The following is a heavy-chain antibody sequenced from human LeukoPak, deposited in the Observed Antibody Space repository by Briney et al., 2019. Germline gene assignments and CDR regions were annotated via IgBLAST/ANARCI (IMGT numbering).Heavy chain of an antibody. D-gene: IGHD3-22*01. CDR3: LRENHDSGWSFDY. J-gene: IGHJ4*02. CDR1: GLTFENVW. Sequence: GGSLRLSCVVSGLTFENVWMNWVRQAPGKELEWVANINQGGSEKYYVDSVKGRFTISRDNAKNSLYLEMNSLRAEDTAVYYCLRENHDSGWSFDYWGQGTLVTVSS. CDR2: INQGGSEK. V-gene: IGHV3-7*01.